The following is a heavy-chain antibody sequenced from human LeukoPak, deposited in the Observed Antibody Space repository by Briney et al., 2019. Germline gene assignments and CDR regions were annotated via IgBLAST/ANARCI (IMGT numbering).Heavy chain of an antibody. CDR2: INHSGST. V-gene: IGHV4-34*01. Sequence: SETLSLTCAVYGGSFSGYYWSWIRQPPGKGLEWIGEINHSGSTNYNPSLKSRVTISVDTSKNQFSLKLSSVTAADTAVYYCARLHIYDFWSGYSPTPFGFDYWGQGTLVTVSS. D-gene: IGHD3-3*01. CDR3: ARLHIYDFWSGYSPTPFGFDY. J-gene: IGHJ4*02. CDR1: GGSFSGYY.